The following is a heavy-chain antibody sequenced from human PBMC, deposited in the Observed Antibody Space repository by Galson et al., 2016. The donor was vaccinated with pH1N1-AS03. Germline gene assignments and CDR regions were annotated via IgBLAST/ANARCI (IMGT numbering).Heavy chain of an antibody. V-gene: IGHV3-30-3*01. D-gene: IGHD6-13*01. CDR3: AREEGGFGSNWLQTDAFDI. Sequence: SLRLSCAASGFIFTHYSMHWVRQAPGKGLEWVAVMSYEGTTTYYADSVKGRFTISRDNSKNTLYLRMNSLRTEYTALYYCAREEGGFGSNWLQTDAFDIWGQGTMVTVSS. J-gene: IGHJ3*02. CDR2: MSYEGTTT. CDR1: GFIFTHYS.